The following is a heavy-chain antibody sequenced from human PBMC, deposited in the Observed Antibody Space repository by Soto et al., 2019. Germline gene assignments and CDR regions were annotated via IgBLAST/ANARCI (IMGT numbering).Heavy chain of an antibody. J-gene: IGHJ4*02. D-gene: IGHD2-8*01. CDR2: ITYSGNT. CDR3: VRGGSCTNGVCAVFDY. V-gene: IGHV4-31*03. Sequence: SETLSLTCTVSGGSVSSFGYYWSWIRQHPGKGVEWIGYITYSGNTYYNPSLESRVTMSADTSKNQFSLKLSSVTAADTAVYFCVRGGSCTNGVCAVFDYWGQGTLVTVSS. CDR1: GGSVSSFGYY.